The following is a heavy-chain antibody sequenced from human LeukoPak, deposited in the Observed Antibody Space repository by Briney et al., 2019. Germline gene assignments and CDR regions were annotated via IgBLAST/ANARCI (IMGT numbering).Heavy chain of an antibody. CDR2: IIPIFGTA. D-gene: IGHD3-10*01. Sequence: ASVKVSCKASGGTFSSYAISWVRQAPGQGLEWMGGIIPIFGTANYAQKFQGRVTITADESTSTAYMELSSLRSEDTAVYYCARGSGSYYNFYYFDYWGQGTPATVSS. V-gene: IGHV1-69*13. CDR1: GGTFSSYA. J-gene: IGHJ4*02. CDR3: ARGSGSYYNFYYFDY.